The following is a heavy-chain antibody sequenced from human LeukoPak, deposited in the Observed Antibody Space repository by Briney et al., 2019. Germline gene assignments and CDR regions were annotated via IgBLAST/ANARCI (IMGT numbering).Heavy chain of an antibody. J-gene: IGHJ5*02. CDR2: INRSGST. Sequence: SETLSLTCAVYGGSFSGYYWSWIRQPSGKGLEWIGEINRSGSTNYNPSLKSRVTISVDTSKNQFSLKLSSVTAADTAVYYCARMIVVVITGWFDPWGQGTLVTVSS. CDR3: ARMIVVVITGWFDP. CDR1: GGSFSGYY. V-gene: IGHV4-34*01. D-gene: IGHD3-22*01.